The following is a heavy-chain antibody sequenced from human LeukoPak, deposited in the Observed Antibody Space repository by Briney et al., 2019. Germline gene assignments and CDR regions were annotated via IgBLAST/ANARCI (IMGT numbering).Heavy chain of an antibody. CDR1: GGTFSSYA. CDR2: IIPIFGTA. J-gene: IGHJ3*02. CDR3: ASSAYGVTLDAFDI. D-gene: IGHD4-23*01. Sequence: SVSVSCKASGGTFSSYAISWVRQAPGQGLEWMGGIIPIFGTANYAQKFQGRVTITADESTSTAYMELSSLRSEDTAVYYCASSAYGVTLDAFDIWGQGTMVTVSS. V-gene: IGHV1-69*13.